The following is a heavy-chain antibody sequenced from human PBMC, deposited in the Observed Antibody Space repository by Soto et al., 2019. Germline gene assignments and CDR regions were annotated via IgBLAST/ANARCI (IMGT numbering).Heavy chain of an antibody. CDR2: ISASGGST. CDR1: GFTFDSFA. V-gene: IGHV3-23*01. Sequence: EVQLLESGGGLEQPRGSLRLSCAASGFTFDSFAMTWVRQAPGKGLEWVSAISASGGSTFYADSVKGRFTISRDSSKNTLYLQMNSLRAEDTAVYYCARGAVMPDSWGQGTLVTVSS. J-gene: IGHJ4*02. D-gene: IGHD3-16*01. CDR3: ARGAVMPDS.